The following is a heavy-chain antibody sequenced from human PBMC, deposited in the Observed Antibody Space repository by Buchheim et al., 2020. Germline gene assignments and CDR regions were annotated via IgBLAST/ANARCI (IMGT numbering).Heavy chain of an antibody. CDR2: IIPIFGTA. J-gene: IGHJ6*02. Sequence: QVQLVQSGAEVKKPGSSVKVSCKASGGTFSSYAISWVRQAPGQGLEWMGGIIPIFGTANYAQKFQGRVTITADESTSTAYMELSSLRSEDTAVYYCAGGAAEFLSARPGTYYYYYGMDVWGQGTT. D-gene: IGHD6-6*01. V-gene: IGHV1-69*01. CDR3: AGGAAEFLSARPGTYYYYYGMDV. CDR1: GGTFSSYA.